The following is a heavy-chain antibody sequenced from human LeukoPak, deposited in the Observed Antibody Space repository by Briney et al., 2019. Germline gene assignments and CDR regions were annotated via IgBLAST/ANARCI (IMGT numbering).Heavy chain of an antibody. CDR1: GGSISSYY. J-gene: IGHJ4*02. CDR2: IYTSGST. V-gene: IGHV4-4*07. D-gene: IGHD3-16*01. Sequence: SETLSLTCTVSGGSISSYYWSWIRQPAGKGLEWIGRIYTSGSTNYNPSLKSRVTMSVDTSKNQFSLKLSSVTAADTAVYYCARVSRGGTIYYFDHWGQGTLVTVSS. CDR3: ARVSRGGTIYYFDH.